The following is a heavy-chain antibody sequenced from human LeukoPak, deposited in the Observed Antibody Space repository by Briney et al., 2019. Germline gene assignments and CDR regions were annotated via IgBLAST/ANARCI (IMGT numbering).Heavy chain of an antibody. D-gene: IGHD4-17*01. V-gene: IGHV5-51*01. CDR2: IYPGDSDT. CDR3: ARHDSGDYNWFDP. CDR1: GYRFTNYW. Sequence: GESLQISCQGSGYRFTNYWIGWMRQMPGKGLEWMGIIYPGDSDTRYSPSFQGQVTISADKSISTAYLQWSSLKASDTAMYYCARHDSGDYNWFDPWGQGTLVTVSS. J-gene: IGHJ5*02.